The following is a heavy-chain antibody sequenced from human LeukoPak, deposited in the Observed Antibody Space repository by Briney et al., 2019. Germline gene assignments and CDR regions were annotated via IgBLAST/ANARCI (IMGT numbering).Heavy chain of an antibody. CDR1: GGSFSGYY. J-gene: IGHJ4*02. Sequence: PSQTLSLTCAVYGGSFSGYYWSWIRQPPGKGLEWIGEINHSGSTNYNPSLKSRVTISVDTSKNQFPLKLSAVTAADTAVYCCARAKPDPQYYFDYWGQGTLVTVSS. D-gene: IGHD1-14*01. V-gene: IGHV4-34*01. CDR2: INHSGST. CDR3: ARAKPDPQYYFDY.